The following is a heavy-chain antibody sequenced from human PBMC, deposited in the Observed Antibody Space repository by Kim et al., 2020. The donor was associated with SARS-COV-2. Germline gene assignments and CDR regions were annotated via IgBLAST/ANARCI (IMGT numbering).Heavy chain of an antibody. CDR3: ARGKRITMVRGAYAAHLSDYYYYYGMDV. Sequence: SETLSLTCAVYGGSFSGYYWSWIRQPPGKGLEWIGEINHSGSTNYNPSLKSRVTISVDTSKNQFSLKLSSVTAADTAVYYCARGKRITMVRGAYAAHLSDYYYYYGMDVWGQGTTVTVSS. CDR1: GGSFSGYY. CDR2: INHSGST. V-gene: IGHV4-34*01. J-gene: IGHJ6*02. D-gene: IGHD3-10*01.